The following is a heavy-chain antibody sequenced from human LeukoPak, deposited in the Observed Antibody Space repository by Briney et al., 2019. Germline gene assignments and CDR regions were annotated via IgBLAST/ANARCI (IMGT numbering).Heavy chain of an antibody. Sequence: GGSLRLSCTASGSTFSIYTMSWVRQAPGEGLKWVSGILTSGGTYYADSVKGRFTISRDNSKNTLYLQMNSLRADDTAVYYCAKDRIYADGLWDFDYWGQGTLVTVSS. D-gene: IGHD3-10*01. V-gene: IGHV3-23*01. J-gene: IGHJ4*02. CDR3: AKDRIYADGLWDFDY. CDR1: GSTFSIYT. CDR2: ILTSGGT.